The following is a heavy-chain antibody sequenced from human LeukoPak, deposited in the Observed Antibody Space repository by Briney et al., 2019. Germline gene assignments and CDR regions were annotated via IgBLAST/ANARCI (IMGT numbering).Heavy chain of an antibody. Sequence: TSSETLSLTCTVSGGSISSSSYYWGWIHQPPGKGLEWIGSIYYSGSTYYNPSLKSRVTISVDTSKNQFSLKLSSVTAADTAVYYCARDPSGYFDYWGQGTLVTVSS. J-gene: IGHJ4*02. CDR1: GGSISSSSYY. CDR2: IYYSGST. V-gene: IGHV4-39*07. D-gene: IGHD1-14*01. CDR3: ARDPSGYFDY.